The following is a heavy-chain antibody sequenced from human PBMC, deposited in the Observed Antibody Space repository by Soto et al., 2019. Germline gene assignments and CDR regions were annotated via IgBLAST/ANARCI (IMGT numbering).Heavy chain of an antibody. Sequence: SETLSLTCAVYGGSFSGYYWSWIRQPPGKGLEWIGEINHSGSTNYNPSLKSRVTISVDTSKNQFSLKLSSVTAADTAVYYCARGRGAAVAGILYYYYGMDVWGQGTTVTVS. J-gene: IGHJ6*02. CDR3: ARGRGAAVAGILYYYYGMDV. V-gene: IGHV4-34*01. CDR2: INHSGST. CDR1: GGSFSGYY. D-gene: IGHD6-19*01.